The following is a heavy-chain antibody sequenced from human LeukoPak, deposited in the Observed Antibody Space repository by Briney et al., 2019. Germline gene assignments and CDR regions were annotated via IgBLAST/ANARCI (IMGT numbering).Heavy chain of an antibody. Sequence: GGSLRLSCAASGFTFSSYAMHWVRQAPVKGLEWVAVISFDGSNKYYADSVKGRFTISRDNSKNTLCLQMNSLRAEDTAVYYCARDLDAVAGTSYGMDVWGQGTTVTVSS. CDR1: GFTFSSYA. D-gene: IGHD6-19*01. CDR3: ARDLDAVAGTSYGMDV. J-gene: IGHJ6*02. V-gene: IGHV3-30-3*01. CDR2: ISFDGSNK.